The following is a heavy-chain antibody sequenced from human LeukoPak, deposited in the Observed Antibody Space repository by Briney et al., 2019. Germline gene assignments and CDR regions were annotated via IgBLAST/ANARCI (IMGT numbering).Heavy chain of an antibody. Sequence: ASVKVSCKASGYTFTGYYMHWVRQAPGQGLEWMGWINPNSGGTNYAQKFQGRVTMTRDTSISTAYMELSRLRSDDTAVYYCARDGRGIVGATTGNWFDLWGQGTLVTVSS. CDR1: GYTFTGYY. CDR2: INPNSGGT. V-gene: IGHV1-2*02. D-gene: IGHD1-26*01. J-gene: IGHJ5*02. CDR3: ARDGRGIVGATTGNWFDL.